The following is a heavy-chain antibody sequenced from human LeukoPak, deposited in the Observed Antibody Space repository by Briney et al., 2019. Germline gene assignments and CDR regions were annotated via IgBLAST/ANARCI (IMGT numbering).Heavy chain of an antibody. D-gene: IGHD3-9*01. CDR1: GYTFTGYY. Sequence: ASVKVSCKASGYTFTGYYMQWVRQAPGQGLEWMGWINPNSGGTNYAQKFQGRVTMTRDTSISTAYMELSRLRSDDTAVYYCARIDILTGYPLLSFDYGMDVWGQGTTVTVSS. V-gene: IGHV1-2*02. CDR3: ARIDILTGYPLLSFDYGMDV. J-gene: IGHJ6*02. CDR2: INPNSGGT.